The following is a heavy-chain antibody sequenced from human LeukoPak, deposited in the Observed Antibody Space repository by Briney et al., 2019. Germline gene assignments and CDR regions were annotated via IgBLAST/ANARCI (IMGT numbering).Heavy chain of an antibody. CDR2: IYYSGST. J-gene: IGHJ6*03. CDR3: ARTTEGGYSYGYFYYYYMDV. D-gene: IGHD5-18*01. V-gene: IGHV4-59*01. CDR1: GDSISSYY. Sequence: SETLSLTCTVSGDSISSYYWSWIRQRPGKGQEWIGYIYYSGSTNYKSSLKSRVTISVDTSKNQFSLKLSSVTAADTAVYYCARTTEGGYSYGYFYYYYMDVWGKGTTVTISS.